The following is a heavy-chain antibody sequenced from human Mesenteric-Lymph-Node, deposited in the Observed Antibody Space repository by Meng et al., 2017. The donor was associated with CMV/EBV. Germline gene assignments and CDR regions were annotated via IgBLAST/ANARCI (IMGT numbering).Heavy chain of an antibody. J-gene: IGHJ4*02. CDR1: GFTFSSYS. Sequence: GESLKISCAASGFTFSSYSMNWVRQAPGKGLEWVSSISSSSSYIYYADSVKGRFTISRDNAKNSLYLQMNSLRAEDTAVYYCARIVGVITPDYWGQGTLVTVSS. V-gene: IGHV3-21*04. D-gene: IGHD3-10*01. CDR2: ISSSSSYI. CDR3: ARIVGVITPDY.